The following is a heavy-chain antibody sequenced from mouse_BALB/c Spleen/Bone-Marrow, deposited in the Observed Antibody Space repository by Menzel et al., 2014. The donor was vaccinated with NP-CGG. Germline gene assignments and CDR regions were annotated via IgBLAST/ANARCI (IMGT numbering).Heavy chain of an antibody. V-gene: IGHV5-9-4*01. CDR2: ISSGGSYT. J-gene: IGHJ4*01. D-gene: IGHD2-4*01. Sequence: VHLVESGGGLVKPGGSLKLSCAASGFTFSSYAMSWVRQSPEKRLEWVAEISSGGSYTYYPDTVTGRFTISRDNAKNTLYLEMSSLRSEDTAMYYCAREGLRRRAAMDYWGQGTSVTVSS. CDR3: AREGLRRRAAMDY. CDR1: GFTFSSYA.